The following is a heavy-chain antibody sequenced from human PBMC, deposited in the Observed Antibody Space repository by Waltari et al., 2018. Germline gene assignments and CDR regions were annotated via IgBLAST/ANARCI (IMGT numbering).Heavy chain of an antibody. J-gene: IGHJ4*02. CDR1: ESMFSTYW. CDR3: ATYRWLGY. Sequence: EVQLVQSGGGLVQPGGSLGLTVTISESMFSTYWMTWFRQAVGRGLEWVANINYDGSEKHYVDSVKGRFSISRDNARNTLYLQMNNLGADDTAVYYCATYRWLGYWGQGTLVTVSS. D-gene: IGHD3-10*01. V-gene: IGHV3-7*03. CDR2: INYDGSEK.